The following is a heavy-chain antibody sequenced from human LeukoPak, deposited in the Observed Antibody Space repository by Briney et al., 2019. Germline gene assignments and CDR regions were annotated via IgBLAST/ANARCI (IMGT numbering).Heavy chain of an antibody. CDR2: IYSGGAT. CDR3: ARDYCSGVTCHSGY. Sequence: GGSLRLSCAASGFTVSSNYMSWVRQAPGKGLEWVSVIYSGGATNYADSVKGRFTISRDNSKNTLYLQMNSLRDEDTAMYYCARDYCSGVTCHSGYWGQGALVTVSS. J-gene: IGHJ4*02. CDR1: GFTVSSNY. D-gene: IGHD2-15*01. V-gene: IGHV3-53*01.